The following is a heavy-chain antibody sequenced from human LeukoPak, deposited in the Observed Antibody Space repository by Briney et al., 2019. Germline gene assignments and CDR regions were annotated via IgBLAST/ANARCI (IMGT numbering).Heavy chain of an antibody. J-gene: IGHJ4*02. CDR1: GVPLSRYS. Sequence: TGGSLRLSCAVSGVPLSRYSMNWVRQAPRKGLEWVSSISVTSTYIHYADSVRGRFTVSRDNARNSLSLQMNSLTVADTAVYYGARDSCGGDFDYWGQGTLVTVSS. CDR3: ARDSCGGDFDY. V-gene: IGHV3-21*01. CDR2: ISVTSTYI. D-gene: IGHD2-15*01.